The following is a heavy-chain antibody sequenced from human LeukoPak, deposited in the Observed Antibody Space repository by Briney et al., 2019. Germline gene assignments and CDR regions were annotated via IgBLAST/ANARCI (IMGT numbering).Heavy chain of an antibody. Sequence: RGSLRHARAASGFTFSSYSMNWVRQAPGKGLEWVSSISSSSSYIYYADSVKGRFTISRDNAKDSLYLQKNSLRAEDTAVYYCARGWDSSGWYDCYYMDVWGKRTKAAVSS. CDR1: GFTFSSYS. D-gene: IGHD6-19*01. CDR2: ISSSSSYI. CDR3: ARGWDSSGWYDCYYMDV. J-gene: IGHJ6*03. V-gene: IGHV3-21*01.